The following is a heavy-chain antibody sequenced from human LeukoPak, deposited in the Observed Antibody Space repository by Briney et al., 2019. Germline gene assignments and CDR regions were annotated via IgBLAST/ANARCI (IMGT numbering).Heavy chain of an antibody. CDR1: GFTFSDYY. D-gene: IGHD6-25*01. CDR2: ISGSGGST. V-gene: IGHV3-23*01. CDR3: AKDLAAAAAKGGY. J-gene: IGHJ4*02. Sequence: PGGSLRLSCAASGFTFSDYYMSWIRQAPGKGLEWVSAISGSGGSTYYADSVKGRFTISRDNSKNTLYLQMNSLRAEDTAVYYCAKDLAAAAAKGGYWGQGTLVTVSS.